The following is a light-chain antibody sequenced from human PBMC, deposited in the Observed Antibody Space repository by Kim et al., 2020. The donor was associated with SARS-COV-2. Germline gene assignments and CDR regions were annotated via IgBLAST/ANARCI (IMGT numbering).Light chain of an antibody. Sequence: SYELTQDPAVSVALGQTVRITCQGDSLRTYYASWYQQKPGQAPILVIHGKNNRPSGIPDRFSGSSSGNTASLTVTGAQAVDEADYYCISRDNSGDHVVFGGGTKLIVL. CDR3: ISRDNSGDHVV. CDR1: SLRTYY. CDR2: GKN. V-gene: IGLV3-19*01. J-gene: IGLJ2*01.